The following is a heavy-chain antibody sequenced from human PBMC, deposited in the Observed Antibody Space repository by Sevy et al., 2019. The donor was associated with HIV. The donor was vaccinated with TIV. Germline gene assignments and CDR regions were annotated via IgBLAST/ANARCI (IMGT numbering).Heavy chain of an antibody. CDR3: TRGRRVYADYGVDY. V-gene: IGHV3-49*03. D-gene: IGHD4-17*01. Sequence: GGSLRLSCTASGFTFGEYSMSWFRLAPGKGLEWVSYLRSEVYGGTTEYAASVKGRFTISRDDSKSIAYLQMSSLKTEDTAVYYCTRGRRVYADYGVDYWGQGTLVTVSS. CDR1: GFTFGEYS. J-gene: IGHJ4*02. CDR2: LRSEVYGGTT.